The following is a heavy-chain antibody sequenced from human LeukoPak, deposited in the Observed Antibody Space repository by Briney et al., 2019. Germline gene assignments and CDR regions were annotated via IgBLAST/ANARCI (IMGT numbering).Heavy chain of an antibody. CDR2: IYYSGST. Sequence: SETLSLTCTVSGGSISSYYWSWIRQPPGKGLEWIGYIYYSGSTNYNPSLKSRVTISVDTSKNQFSLKLSSVTAADTAVYYCARGYSSSSCWFDPWGQGTLVTVSS. J-gene: IGHJ5*02. CDR1: GGSISSYY. CDR3: ARGYSSSSCWFDP. V-gene: IGHV4-59*01. D-gene: IGHD6-6*01.